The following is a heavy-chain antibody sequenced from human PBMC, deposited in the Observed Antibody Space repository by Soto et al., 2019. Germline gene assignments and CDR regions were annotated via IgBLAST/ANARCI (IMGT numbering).Heavy chain of an antibody. Sequence: QVQVVQSGAEVKKPGASVKVSCKGSGYTFTNYGISWVRQAPGQGLEWMGWISTYNGDTNYVQKFEDRVTMTTDTPTTTAYMELRSLRSDDTAVYYCARGGSSSFGHWLVLDHWGQGTLVTVST. J-gene: IGHJ4*02. CDR3: ARGGSSSFGHWLVLDH. V-gene: IGHV1-18*01. D-gene: IGHD6-19*01. CDR1: GYTFTNYG. CDR2: ISTYNGDT.